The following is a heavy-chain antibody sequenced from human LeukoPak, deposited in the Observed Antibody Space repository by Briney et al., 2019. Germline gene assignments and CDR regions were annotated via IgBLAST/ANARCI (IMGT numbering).Heavy chain of an antibody. D-gene: IGHD6-13*01. J-gene: IGHJ4*02. CDR3: AKPSGYSSSWYYFDY. CDR1: GFTFSSYA. Sequence: QPGGSLRLSCAASGFTFSSYAMSWVRQAPGKRLEWVSAISGSGGSTYYADSVKGPFTISRDNSKNTLYLQMNSLRAEDTAVYYCAKPSGYSSSWYYFDYWGQGTLVTVSS. CDR2: ISGSGGST. V-gene: IGHV3-23*01.